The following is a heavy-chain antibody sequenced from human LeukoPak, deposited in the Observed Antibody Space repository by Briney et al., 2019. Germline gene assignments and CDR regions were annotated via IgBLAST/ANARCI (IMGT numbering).Heavy chain of an antibody. Sequence: PGGSLRLSCAASGLLFSIYWMLWARQAPGKGLESVSRINTDGTVTTYADSVKGRFTVSRDNADNTMFLQMNSVRDWYTAVYYCATKQWLAPPPDSWGQGTPVTVSS. CDR1: GLLFSIYW. CDR3: ATKQWLAPPPDS. J-gene: IGHJ4*02. CDR2: INTDGTVT. D-gene: IGHD6-19*01. V-gene: IGHV3-74*01.